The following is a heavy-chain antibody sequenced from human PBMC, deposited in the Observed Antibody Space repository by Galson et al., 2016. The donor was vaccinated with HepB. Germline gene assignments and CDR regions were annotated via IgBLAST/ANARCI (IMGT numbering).Heavy chain of an antibody. CDR3: AGGVVGGSSGWLGNYAY. V-gene: IGHV4-61*01. CDR1: GDSVSSGYFY. J-gene: IGHJ4*02. Sequence: ETLSLTCTVSGDSVSSGYFYWNWIRQSPGKGLEWIGYIFHGGVTSYNPSLKSRVRISVDTSNNQFALNLNSMTTADTAVYYCAGGVVGGSSGWLGNYAYWGQGILVTVSS. CDR2: IFHGGVT. D-gene: IGHD6-19*01.